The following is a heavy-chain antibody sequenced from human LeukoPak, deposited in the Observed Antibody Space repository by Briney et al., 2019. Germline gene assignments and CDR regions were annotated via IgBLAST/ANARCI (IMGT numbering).Heavy chain of an antibody. J-gene: IGHJ4*02. D-gene: IGHD3-22*01. Sequence: SSETLSLTCTVSGGSISSSNYYWGWIHQPPGKGLEWIGSIYYSGSTYYNPSLKSRVTISVDTTKNQFSLKLSSVTAADTAVYYCARLPYPYDSSGSPPLDYWGQGTLVTVSS. CDR3: ARLPYPYDSSGSPPLDY. V-gene: IGHV4-39*01. CDR1: GGSISSSNYY. CDR2: IYYSGST.